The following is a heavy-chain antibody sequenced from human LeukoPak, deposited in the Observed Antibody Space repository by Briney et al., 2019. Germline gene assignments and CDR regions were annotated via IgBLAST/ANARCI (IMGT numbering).Heavy chain of an antibody. CDR3: ARMDIVATIRGAFDI. Sequence: GGSLTLSCAASGFAFSSYEMNWVRQAPGKGLEWVSYISSSGSTIYYADSVKGRFTISRDNAKNSLYMQMNSLRAEDTAVYYCARMDIVATIRGAFDIWGEGTMVTVSS. D-gene: IGHD5-12*01. J-gene: IGHJ3*02. V-gene: IGHV3-48*03. CDR2: ISSSGSTI. CDR1: GFAFSSYE.